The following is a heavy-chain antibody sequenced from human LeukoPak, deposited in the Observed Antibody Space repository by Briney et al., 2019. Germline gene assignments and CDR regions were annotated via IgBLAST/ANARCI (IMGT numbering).Heavy chain of an antibody. Sequence: ASVKVSCEASGYTFSSYDINWVRQATGQGLEWMGWMNPNSGNTGYAQKFQGRVTMTTISSVSTAYMELSSLTSEDTAVYYCARAPTSDNSDYYFDYWGQGTLVTVSS. J-gene: IGHJ4*02. CDR1: GYTFSSYD. V-gene: IGHV1-8*01. CDR2: MNPNSGNT. D-gene: IGHD3-10*01. CDR3: ARAPTSDNSDYYFDY.